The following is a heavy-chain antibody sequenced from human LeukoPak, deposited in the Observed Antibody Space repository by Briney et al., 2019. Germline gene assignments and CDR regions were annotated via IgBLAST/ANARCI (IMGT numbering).Heavy chain of an antibody. Sequence: PSETLSLTCTVIGDSISRYYWSSTRQPPGKGLEWMGFNGGRTTYKPPLKRRVTMSVDTSKHQFSLKLTSVTAADTAVYYCARYGHAATYYYYDKDVWGKGATVTVPS. D-gene: IGHD2-8*01. J-gene: IGHJ6*03. CDR3: ARYGHAATYYYYDKDV. CDR2: NGGRT. V-gene: IGHV4-4*09. CDR1: GDSISRYY.